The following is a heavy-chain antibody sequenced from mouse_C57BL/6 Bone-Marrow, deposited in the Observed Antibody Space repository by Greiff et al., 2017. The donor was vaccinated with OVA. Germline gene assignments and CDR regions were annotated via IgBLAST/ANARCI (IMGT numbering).Heavy chain of an antibody. V-gene: IGHV1-84*01. Sequence: SGPELVKPGASVKISRKASGYTFTDYYINWVKQRPGQGLEWIGWIYPGSGNTKYNEKFKGKATLTVDTSSSTAYRQLSILTSEYSAVYFCARGYYYGSSYWYFDVWGTGTTVTVSS. J-gene: IGHJ1*03. CDR3: ARGYYYGSSYWYFDV. CDR2: IYPGSGNT. CDR1: GYTFTDYY. D-gene: IGHD1-1*01.